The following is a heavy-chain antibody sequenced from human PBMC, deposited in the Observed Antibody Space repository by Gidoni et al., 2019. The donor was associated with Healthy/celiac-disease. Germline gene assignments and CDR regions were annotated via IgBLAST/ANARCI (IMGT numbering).Heavy chain of an antibody. CDR3: ARGYDSSGP. D-gene: IGHD3-22*01. CDR2: IYYSGST. V-gene: IGHV4-59*01. J-gene: IGHJ5*02. CDR1: GGSISSYY. Sequence: QVQLHESGPGLVKPSETLSLTCTVSGGSISSYYWSWIRQPPGKGLEWIGYIYYSGSTNSNPSLKSRVTISVDTSKNQFSLKLSSVTAADTAVYYCARGYDSSGPWGQGTLVTVSS.